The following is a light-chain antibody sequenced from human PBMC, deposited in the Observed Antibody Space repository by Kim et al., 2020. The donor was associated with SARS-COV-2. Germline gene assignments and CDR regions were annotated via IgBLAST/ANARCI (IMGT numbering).Light chain of an antibody. CDR3: AAWDDSLSGVV. V-gene: IGLV1-47*01. CDR2: RNN. Sequence: VLTQPPSASGTPGQRVTISCSGSSSNIGSNYVYWYQQLPGTAPKLLIYRNNQRPSGVPDRFSGSKSGTSASLAISGLRSEDEADYYCAAWDDSLSGVVFGGGTQLTDL. CDR1: SSNIGSNY. J-gene: IGLJ2*01.